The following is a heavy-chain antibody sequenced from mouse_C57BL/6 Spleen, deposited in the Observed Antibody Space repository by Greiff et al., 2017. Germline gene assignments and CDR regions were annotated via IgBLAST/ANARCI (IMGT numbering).Heavy chain of an antibody. V-gene: IGHV14-4*01. CDR1: GFNIKDDY. CDR3: TTTVVAGYFDY. CDR2: IDPENGDT. Sequence: VQLKQSGAELVRPGASVKLSCTASGFNIKDDYMHWVKQRPEQGLEWIGWIDPENGDTEYASKFQGKATITADTSSNTAYLQLSSLTSEDTAVYYCTTTVVAGYFDYWGQGTTLTVSS. J-gene: IGHJ2*01. D-gene: IGHD1-1*01.